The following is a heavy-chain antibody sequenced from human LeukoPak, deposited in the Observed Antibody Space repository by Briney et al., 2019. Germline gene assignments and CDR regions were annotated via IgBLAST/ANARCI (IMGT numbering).Heavy chain of an antibody. J-gene: IGHJ5*02. CDR3: ATPWGYSGDDWDNWFDP. V-gene: IGHV1-69*05. Sequence: SVKVSCKASGGTFSSYAISWVRQAPGQGLEWMGGIIPIFGTANYARKFQGRVTITTDESTSTAYMELSSLRSEDTAVYYCATPWGYSGDDWDNWFDPWGQGTLVTVSS. CDR1: GGTFSSYA. D-gene: IGHD5-12*01. CDR2: IIPIFGTA.